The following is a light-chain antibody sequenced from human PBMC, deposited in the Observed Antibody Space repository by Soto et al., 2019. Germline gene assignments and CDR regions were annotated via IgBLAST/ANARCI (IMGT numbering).Light chain of an antibody. J-gene: IGKJ2*01. V-gene: IGKV3-20*01. CDR1: QSISTNS. Sequence: DIVLTQSPGTLSLSPGERATLSCRAGQSISTNSLAWYQHKPGQAPRLLIYATSSRATGIPDRFSGSGSGTDFTLTISRLEPADFAVYYCQRNSFGQGTRLEIK. CDR2: ATS. CDR3: QRNS.